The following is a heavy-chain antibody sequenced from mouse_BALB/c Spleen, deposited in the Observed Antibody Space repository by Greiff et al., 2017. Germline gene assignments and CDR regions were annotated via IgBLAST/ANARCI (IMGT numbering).Heavy chain of an antibody. J-gene: IGHJ4*01. CDR2: IWGRGST. CDR3: ATYYGSPMDY. D-gene: IGHD1-1*01. V-gene: IGHV2-6-4*01. Sequence: QVQLKQSGPGLVAPSQSLSITCTVSGFSLSRYSVHWVRQPPGKGLEWLGMIWGRGSTDYNSALKSRLSISKDNSKSQVFLKMNSLQTDDTAMYYCATYYGSPMDYWGQGTSVTVSS. CDR1: GFSLSRYS.